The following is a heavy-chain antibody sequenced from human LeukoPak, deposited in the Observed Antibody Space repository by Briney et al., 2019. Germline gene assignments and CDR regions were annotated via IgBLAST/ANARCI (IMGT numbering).Heavy chain of an antibody. CDR3: ARGGVSIAARPFDY. D-gene: IGHD6-6*01. Sequence: SETLSLTCAVYGGSFSGYYWSWIRQPPGKGLEWIGEINHSGSTNYNPSLKSRVTISVDTSKNQFPLKLSSVTAADTAVYYCARGGVSIAARPFDYWGQGTLVTVSS. CDR1: GGSFSGYY. V-gene: IGHV4-34*01. J-gene: IGHJ4*02. CDR2: INHSGST.